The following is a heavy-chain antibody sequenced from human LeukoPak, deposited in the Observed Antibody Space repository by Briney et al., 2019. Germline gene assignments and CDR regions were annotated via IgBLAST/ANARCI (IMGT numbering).Heavy chain of an antibody. CDR3: ARDLYSTSLDAFDI. Sequence: GGSLRLSCAASGFTFSSYSMNWVRQAPGKGLEWVSSISSSSTYIYYADSVRGRFTISRENAKNSLYLQMNSLRAEDTAVYYCARDLYSTSLDAFDIWGQGTMVTVSS. CDR2: ISSSSTYI. D-gene: IGHD2/OR15-2a*01. J-gene: IGHJ3*02. V-gene: IGHV3-21*01. CDR1: GFTFSSYS.